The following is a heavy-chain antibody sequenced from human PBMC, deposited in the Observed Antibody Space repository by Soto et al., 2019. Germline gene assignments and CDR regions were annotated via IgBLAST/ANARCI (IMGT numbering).Heavy chain of an antibody. V-gene: IGHV3-48*02. CDR1: GFSFGGYN. D-gene: IGHD3-16*01. Sequence: SLRLSGAASGFSFGGYNMNWVRQAQGKGLEWVSHITSGLTAHYADFVQGRFTIARDNAQNSLCLELNDLRDEDTAVSYCPRDSSHGVTVGGLDSWGHRTLVTVSS. CDR3: PRDSSHGVTVGGLDS. CDR2: ITSGLTA. J-gene: IGHJ5*01.